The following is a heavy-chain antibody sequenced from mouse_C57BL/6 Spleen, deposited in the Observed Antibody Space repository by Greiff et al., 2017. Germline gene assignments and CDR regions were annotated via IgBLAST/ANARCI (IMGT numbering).Heavy chain of an antibody. CDR1: GYSFTSYY. CDR2: IYPGSGNT. J-gene: IGHJ2*01. Sequence: VKVVESGPELVKPGASVKISCKASGYSFTSYYIHWVKQRPGQGLEWIGWIYPGSGNTKYNEKFKGKATLTADTSSSTAYMQLSSLTSEDAAVYYCSRSGSSGYYFDYWGQGTTLTVSS. CDR3: SRSGSSGYYFDY. V-gene: IGHV1-66*01. D-gene: IGHD3-2*02.